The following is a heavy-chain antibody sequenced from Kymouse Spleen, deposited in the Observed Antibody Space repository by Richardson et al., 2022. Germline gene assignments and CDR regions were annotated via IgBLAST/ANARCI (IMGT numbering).Heavy chain of an antibody. CDR3: ARDQYSSSQGYYYGMDV. V-gene: IGHV3-33*01. Sequence: QVQLVESGGGVVQPGRSLRLSCAASGFTFSSYGMHWVRQAPGKGLEWVAVIWYDGSNKYYADSVKGRFTISRDNSKNTLYLQMNSLRAEDTAVYYCARDQYSSSQGYYYGMDVWGQGTTVTVSS. J-gene: IGHJ6*02. D-gene: IGHD6-6*01. CDR1: GFTFSSYG. CDR2: IWYDGSNK.